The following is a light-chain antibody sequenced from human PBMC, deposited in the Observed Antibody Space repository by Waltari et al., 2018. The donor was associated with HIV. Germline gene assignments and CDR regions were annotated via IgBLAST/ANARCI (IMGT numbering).Light chain of an antibody. V-gene: IGLV1-44*01. CDR2: MNN. J-gene: IGLJ3*02. CDR1: TSPIANND. CDR3: ATWDDSLNGV. Sequence: HSVLTQPPSASGTPGQTVIISCSGKTSPIANNDVTWYQHFPGSAPKLLIYMNNYRPSGVPDRFAGSRSGTSASLTISGLQIEDEAQYYCATWDDSLNGVFGAGTRLTVL.